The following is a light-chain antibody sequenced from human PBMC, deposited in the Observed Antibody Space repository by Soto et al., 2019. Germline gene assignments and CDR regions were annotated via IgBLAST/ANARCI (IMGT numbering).Light chain of an antibody. V-gene: IGKV1-33*01. Sequence: DIQMTQSPSSLSASVGDRATITCQARQDIKNYLNWYQQKPGKAHKLLIYDASDLVTRVRSRFKGRGSRKDFTLTISSPQPEDIATYFCQHYDNLPVTFGGGPKVELK. J-gene: IGKJ4*01. CDR2: DAS. CDR1: QDIKNY. CDR3: QHYDNLPVT.